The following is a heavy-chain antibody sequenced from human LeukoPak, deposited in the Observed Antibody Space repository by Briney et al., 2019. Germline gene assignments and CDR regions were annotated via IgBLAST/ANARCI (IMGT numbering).Heavy chain of an antibody. D-gene: IGHD6-19*01. Sequence: ASVKVSCKASGYTFTSYDINWVRQAPGQGLEWMGWINPNSGGTNYAQKFQGRVTMTRDTSISTAYMELSRLRSDDTAVYYCARAVAGRGHYWGQGTLVTVSS. CDR1: GYTFTSYD. CDR2: INPNSGGT. CDR3: ARAVAGRGHY. V-gene: IGHV1-2*02. J-gene: IGHJ4*02.